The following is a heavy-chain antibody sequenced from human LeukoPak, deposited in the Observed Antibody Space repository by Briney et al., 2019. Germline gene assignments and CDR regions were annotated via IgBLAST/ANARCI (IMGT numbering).Heavy chain of an antibody. Sequence: SGGSLRLSCAASGFIFSNYYMHWVRQAPGKGLEWVSSISSSSSYIYYADSVKGRFTISRDNAKNSLYLQMNSLRAEDTAVYYCARDGSPGEYYFDYWGQGTLVTVSS. V-gene: IGHV3-21*01. J-gene: IGHJ4*02. CDR2: ISSSSSYI. CDR1: GFIFSNYY. D-gene: IGHD1-26*01. CDR3: ARDGSPGEYYFDY.